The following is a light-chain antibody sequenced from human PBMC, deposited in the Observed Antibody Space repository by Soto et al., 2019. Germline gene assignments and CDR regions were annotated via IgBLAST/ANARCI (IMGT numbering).Light chain of an antibody. J-gene: IGLJ1*01. Sequence: QSVLTQPASVSGSPGQSITISCTGTSNDVGGFNFVSWYQQHPGKGPKVVIYAVSTRASGVSNRFSGSKSGNTASLTISGLRAEDEADYYCSSYTITNTVFVFGAGTKLTVL. CDR1: SNDVGGFNF. CDR3: SSYTITNTVFV. CDR2: AVS. V-gene: IGLV2-14*01.